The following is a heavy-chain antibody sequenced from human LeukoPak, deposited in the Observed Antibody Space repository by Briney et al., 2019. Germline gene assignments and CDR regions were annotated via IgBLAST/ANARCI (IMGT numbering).Heavy chain of an antibody. D-gene: IGHD2-2*03. CDR2: IYPDEANI. V-gene: IGHV5-51*01. J-gene: IGHJ4*02. Sequence: GGSLKISCKGSGCLFPTYWIAWVRQLPGKGLEWMGIIYPDEANIRYSPSFQGQVTISADKSISTAYLQWSSLKASDTAMYYCARPPSRGYSSSFEYWGQGTLVTVSS. CDR1: GCLFPTYW. CDR3: ARPPSRGYSSSFEY.